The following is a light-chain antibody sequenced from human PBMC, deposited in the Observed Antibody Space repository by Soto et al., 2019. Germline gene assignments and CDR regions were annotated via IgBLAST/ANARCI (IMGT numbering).Light chain of an antibody. CDR1: SSDIGGFYH. CDR3: SSYTSSSSYV. CDR2: DVS. V-gene: IGLV2-14*03. J-gene: IGLJ1*01. Sequence: QSALTQPASVCDSPGQSITISCIGTSSDIGGFYHVSWHQQHPGKAPKLIIYDVSNRPSGVSNRFSGSKTGNTASLIISGLQAEDEADYYCSSYTSSSSYVFGSGTKLTVL.